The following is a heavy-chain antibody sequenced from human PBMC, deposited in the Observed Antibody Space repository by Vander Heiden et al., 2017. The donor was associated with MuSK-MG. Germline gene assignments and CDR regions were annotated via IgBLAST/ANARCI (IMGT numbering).Heavy chain of an antibody. J-gene: IGHJ4*02. D-gene: IGHD3-9*01. CDR2: ISEYNTNP. CDR1: GYPFSTYR. V-gene: IGHV1-18*01. Sequence: QVQLVQSGAEVKKPGASVKVSCKVSGYPFSTYRISRVLKAPAQGLDWMEWISEYNTNPIYAQNFQGRVTMTTDTSATTAYLDLTSLRSDDTAVYYCARTPRRYFDQPLDYWGQGTLVTVSS. CDR3: ARTPRRYFDQPLDY.